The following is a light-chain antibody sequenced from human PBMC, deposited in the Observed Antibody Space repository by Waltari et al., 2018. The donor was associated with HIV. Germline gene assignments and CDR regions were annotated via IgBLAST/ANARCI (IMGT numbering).Light chain of an antibody. CDR2: RSR. CDR1: SSNTGSNN. V-gene: IGLV1-44*01. J-gene: IGLJ1*01. CDR3: AAWDDSLNAYV. Sequence: QYVLTQPPPAPGTPGQQVTISCSGSSSNTGSNNGNWYRQFLGTASKPTIYRSRERPSGVPDRFSGSESGTSGSLAINGLQSEDDAHYYCAAWDDSLNAYVFGTGTKVTVL.